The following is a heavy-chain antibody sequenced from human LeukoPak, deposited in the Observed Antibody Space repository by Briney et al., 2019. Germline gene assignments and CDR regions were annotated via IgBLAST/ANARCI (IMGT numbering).Heavy chain of an antibody. CDR1: GFTFSAYA. J-gene: IGHJ3*02. D-gene: IGHD4-11*01. Sequence: GGSLRLSCSASGFTFSAYAIHCVRQAPGKGLEWVAVISNDGSNKYYADSVKGRFTISRDNSKNTLYVQMNSLRAEDTAVYYCARTTAFDIWGQGTMVTVSS. CDR2: ISNDGSNK. V-gene: IGHV3-30*04. CDR3: ARTTAFDI.